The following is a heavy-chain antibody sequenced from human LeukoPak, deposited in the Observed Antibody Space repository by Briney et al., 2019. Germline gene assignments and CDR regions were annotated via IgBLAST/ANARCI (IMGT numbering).Heavy chain of an antibody. CDR2: ISSSSRYI. CDR1: GFTFSSYS. J-gene: IGHJ4*02. D-gene: IGHD3-10*01. CDR3: ASHRAWFGELLPTDY. Sequence: GGSLRLSCAASGFTFSSYSMNWVRQAPGKGLEWVSSISSSSRYIYYADSVKGRFTISRDNAKNSLYLQMNSLRAYDTAVYYCASHRAWFGELLPTDYWGQGTLVTVSS. V-gene: IGHV3-21*01.